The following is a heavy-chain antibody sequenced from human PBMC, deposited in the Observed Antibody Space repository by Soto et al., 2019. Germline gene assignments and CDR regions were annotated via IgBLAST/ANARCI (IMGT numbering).Heavy chain of an antibody. D-gene: IGHD2-2*02. CDR2: ISSNGGGT. Sequence: GGAPRLSCLVFGFTFIKYSMHWVPPAPGEGLEYVSAISSNGGGTYYADSVNGRFTISRDNSKNTLYLQMSSLRAEDTAVYYCVKALSARYNSAKAFDVWGQGTMVTVSS. V-gene: IGHV3-64D*06. CDR3: VKALSARYNSAKAFDV. J-gene: IGHJ3*01. CDR1: GFTFIKYS.